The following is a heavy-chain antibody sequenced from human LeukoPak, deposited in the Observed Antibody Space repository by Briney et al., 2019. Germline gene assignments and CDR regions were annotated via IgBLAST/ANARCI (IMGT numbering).Heavy chain of an antibody. Sequence: PSETLSLTCSISGDSIRSPNFYWSWIRQTAGKGLEWIGRIYSSGNTNYNPSLESRVTISVDTSKNQFSLRLSSVTAADTAVYYCARVSGYDWESFHDYWGQGTLVTVSS. CDR1: GDSIRSPNFY. J-gene: IGHJ4*02. D-gene: IGHD5-12*01. CDR3: ARVSGYDWESFHDY. CDR2: IYSSGNT. V-gene: IGHV4-61*10.